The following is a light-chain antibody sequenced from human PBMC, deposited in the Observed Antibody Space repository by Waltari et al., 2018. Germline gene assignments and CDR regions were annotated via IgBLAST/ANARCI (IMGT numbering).Light chain of an antibody. J-gene: IGLJ2*01. V-gene: IGLV3-1*01. CDR2: QDS. CDR1: KLGNKY. CDR3: QAWDSGTVV. Sequence: LTQPPSVSVSPGQTASITCSGDKLGNKYACWYQQKPGQSPVLVIYQDSKRPSGIPERFSGSNSGNTATLTISGTQSMDEADYYCQAWDSGTVVFGGGTKLTVL.